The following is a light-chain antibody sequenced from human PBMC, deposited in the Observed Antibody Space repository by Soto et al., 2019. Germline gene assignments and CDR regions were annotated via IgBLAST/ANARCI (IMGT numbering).Light chain of an antibody. V-gene: IGKV3-20*01. J-gene: IGKJ4*01. CDR1: RTIGRNY. CDR2: TAS. CDR3: XQYAESPLT. Sequence: EIVLTQSPGTLSVSPGERATLSCRASRTIGRNYLAWYQQRPGQAPRLLIHTASSRATGIPDRFSGSASGXXXXXXXXXLXPXDFAVXYXXQYAESPLTFGEGTKVETK.